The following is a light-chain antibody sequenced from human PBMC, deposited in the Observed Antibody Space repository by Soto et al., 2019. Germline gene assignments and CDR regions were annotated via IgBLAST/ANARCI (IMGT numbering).Light chain of an antibody. CDR1: SSNIGSNY. Sequence: QSVLTQPPAASGTPGQRVTMSCSGSSSNIGSNYLNWYQQLPGTAPRLLIYRHNQRPSGVPDRFSGSKSGTSASLAISGLRSEDEADYYCAAWDDSLGGVVFGGGTKLTVL. J-gene: IGLJ2*01. V-gene: IGLV1-47*01. CDR3: AAWDDSLGGVV. CDR2: RHN.